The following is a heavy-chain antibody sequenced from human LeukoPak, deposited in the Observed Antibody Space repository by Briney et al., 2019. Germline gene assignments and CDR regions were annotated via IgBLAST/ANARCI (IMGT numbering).Heavy chain of an antibody. CDR2: IIPIFGTA. J-gene: IGHJ6*04. CDR1: GGTFSSYA. CDR3: ARDQRQAIRWGILLGYYGMDV. D-gene: IGHD4-23*01. Sequence: ASVKVSCKASGGTFSSYAISWVRQAPGQGLEWMGGIIPIFGTANYAQKFQGRVTITADESKSTAYMELSSLRSEDTAVYYCARDQRQAIRWGILLGYYGMDVWGKGTTVTVSS. V-gene: IGHV1-69*13.